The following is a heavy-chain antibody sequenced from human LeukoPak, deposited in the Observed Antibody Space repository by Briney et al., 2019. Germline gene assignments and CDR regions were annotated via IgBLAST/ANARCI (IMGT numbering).Heavy chain of an antibody. Sequence: GGSLRLSCAASGFAFSRYGIHWVRQAPGKGLEWVALISYHGSHKYYGDSVTGRFTISRDNSKNTLYLQMTSLRTEDTAMYYCAKDLSDSSDYWYGELDYWGQGILVTVSS. CDR3: AKDLSDSSDYWYGELDY. J-gene: IGHJ4*02. CDR2: ISYHGSHK. D-gene: IGHD3-22*01. V-gene: IGHV3-30*18. CDR1: GFAFSRYG.